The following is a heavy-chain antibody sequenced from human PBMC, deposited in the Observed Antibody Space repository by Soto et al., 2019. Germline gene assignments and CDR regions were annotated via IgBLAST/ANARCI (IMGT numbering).Heavy chain of an antibody. V-gene: IGHV4-39*01. J-gene: IGHJ5*02. Sequence: QLQLQESGPGLVKPSETLSLTCTVSGGSISSSSHYWGLIRQPPGKGLEWIGSIYYSGSTYYNPSLKSRVTISVDTSKNQFSLKLSSVTAADTAVYYCASLPEGDPWGQGTLVTVSS. CDR3: ASLPEGDP. CDR1: GGSISSSSHY. CDR2: IYYSGST.